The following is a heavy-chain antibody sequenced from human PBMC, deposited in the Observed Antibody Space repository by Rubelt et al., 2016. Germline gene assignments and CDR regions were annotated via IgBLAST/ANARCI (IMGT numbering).Heavy chain of an antibody. CDR1: GGSISSSSYY. CDR3: ASRSSGWFDY. V-gene: IGHV4-39*01. Sequence: QVQLQESGPGLVKPSETLSLTCTVSGGSISSSSYYWGWIRQPPGKGLEWIGSIYYSGSTYYNPSPKSRVTISVDTSKNQSSLKLSSVTAADTAVYYCASRSSGWFDYWGQGTLVTVSS. J-gene: IGHJ4*02. CDR2: IYYSGST. D-gene: IGHD6-19*01.